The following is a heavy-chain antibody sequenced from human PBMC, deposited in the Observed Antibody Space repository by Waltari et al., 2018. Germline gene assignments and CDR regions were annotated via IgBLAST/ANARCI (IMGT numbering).Heavy chain of an antibody. Sequence: EVQLVESGGGLVQPGGSLRLSCAASGFTFIRYWMHWVRQAPGKGLVGVSRINSDGSGTIDADSVKGRFTISRDNAKNTLYLQLNSLRVEDTAVYYCAREPSPDSSGYFYYYMDVWGKGTTVTVSS. CDR3: AREPSPDSSGYFYYYMDV. J-gene: IGHJ6*03. V-gene: IGHV3-74*01. CDR1: GFTFIRYW. D-gene: IGHD3-22*01. CDR2: INSDGSGT.